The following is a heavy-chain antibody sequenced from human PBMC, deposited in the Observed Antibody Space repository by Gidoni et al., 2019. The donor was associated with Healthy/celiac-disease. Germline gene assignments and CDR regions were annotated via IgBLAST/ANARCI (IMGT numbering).Heavy chain of an antibody. V-gene: IGHV3-23*01. CDR1: GFTFSSYA. CDR2: ISGSGGST. D-gene: IGHD3-3*01. J-gene: IGHJ4*02. Sequence: EVQLLESGGGVVQPGGALRLSCAASGFTFSSYAMSWVRQAPGKGLEWVSAISGSGGSTYYADSVKGRFTISRDNSKNTLYLQMNSLRAEDTAVYYCAKAGRITIFGVVRQEVDYWGQGTLVTVSS. CDR3: AKAGRITIFGVVRQEVDY.